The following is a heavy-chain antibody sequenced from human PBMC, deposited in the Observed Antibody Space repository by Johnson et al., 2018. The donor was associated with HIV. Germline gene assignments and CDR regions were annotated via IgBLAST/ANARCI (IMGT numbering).Heavy chain of an antibody. Sequence: QVQLVESGGGVVQPGRSLRLSCAASGFTFRSYAMHWVRQAPGKGLEWVAVISYDGSNKYYADSVKGRFTISRDNSKNTLYLQMNSLRAEDTAVYYCAKGQSSGYPKDAFDIWGRGTIVTISS. V-gene: IGHV3-30*04. D-gene: IGHD3-22*01. CDR1: GFTFRSYA. CDR3: AKGQSSGYPKDAFDI. CDR2: ISYDGSNK. J-gene: IGHJ3*02.